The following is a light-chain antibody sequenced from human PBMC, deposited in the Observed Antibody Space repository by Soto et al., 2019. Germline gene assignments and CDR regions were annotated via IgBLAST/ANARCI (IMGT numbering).Light chain of an antibody. Sequence: DIQLTQSPSSLSASVGDTVNFTCRASQTIENYLNWYQQKPGQAPKVLVYAATSLESGVPSRFSGSGSGTDFTLTIRNVQPEDFATYYCHQTYTVLWTFGQGTRVEV. CDR1: QTIENY. J-gene: IGKJ1*01. V-gene: IGKV1-39*01. CDR3: HQTYTVLWT. CDR2: AAT.